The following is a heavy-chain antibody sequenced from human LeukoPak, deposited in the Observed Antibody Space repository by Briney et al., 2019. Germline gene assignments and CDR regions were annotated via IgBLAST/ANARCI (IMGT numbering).Heavy chain of an antibody. V-gene: IGHV3-7*01. CDR1: GFIFSDYW. CDR3: ARDGTAPGLYFDS. CDR2: INQNGGEK. D-gene: IGHD6-13*01. Sequence: GGSLRLSCAVSGFIFSDYWMNWVRQAPGKGLEWVASINQNGGEKSYVDSVKGRFTTSRDNTKNSVYLQMSSLRAEDTAVYYCARDGTAPGLYFDSWGQGTLVTVSS. J-gene: IGHJ4*01.